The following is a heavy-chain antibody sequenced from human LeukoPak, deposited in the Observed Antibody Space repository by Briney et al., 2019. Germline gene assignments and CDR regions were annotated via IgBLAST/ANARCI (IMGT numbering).Heavy chain of an antibody. CDR3: AKDRGITIFIRTAHPYAFDI. J-gene: IGHJ3*02. CDR1: GFTFSSYE. CDR2: ISSSGSTM. Sequence: PGGSLRLSCAASGFTFSSYEMNWVRQAPGKGLEWVSYISSSGSTMYYADSVKGRFTISRGNAQNSLYLQMNSLRAEDTAVYYCAKDRGITIFIRTAHPYAFDIWGQGTMVTVSS. V-gene: IGHV3-48*03. D-gene: IGHD3-3*01.